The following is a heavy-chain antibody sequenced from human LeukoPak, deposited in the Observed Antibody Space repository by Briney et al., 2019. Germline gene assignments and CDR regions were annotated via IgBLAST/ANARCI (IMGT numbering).Heavy chain of an antibody. CDR1: GYTFTSYD. V-gene: IGHV1-8*01. Sequence: ASVKVSCKASGYTFTSYDINWVRQATGQGLEWMGWMNPNSGNTGYAQKFQGRVTMTRNTSISTAYMELSSLRSEDTAVYYCARGPNNYGSGSSDAFDIWGQGTMVTVSS. CDR2: MNPNSGNT. D-gene: IGHD3-10*01. J-gene: IGHJ3*02. CDR3: ARGPNNYGSGSSDAFDI.